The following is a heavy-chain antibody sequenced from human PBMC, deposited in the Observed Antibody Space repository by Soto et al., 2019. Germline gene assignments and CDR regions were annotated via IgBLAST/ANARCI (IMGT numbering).Heavy chain of an antibody. CDR3: ARGTTQSAFSAIDV. V-gene: IGHV3-30-3*01. CDR1: GFTFSYHA. Sequence: QVQLVESGGGVVQPGRSLRLSCAASGFTFSYHALNWVRQAPGKGLEWVAVISYDGDNKYIAESVKGRFTISRDNSKNTVSPQMNRLRTEYTAMYCCARGTTQSAFSAIDVWGPGTTVTVSS. CDR2: ISYDGDNK. D-gene: IGHD1-1*01. J-gene: IGHJ6*02.